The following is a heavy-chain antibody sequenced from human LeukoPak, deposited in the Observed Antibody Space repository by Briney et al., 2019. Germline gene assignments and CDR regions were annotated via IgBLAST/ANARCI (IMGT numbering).Heavy chain of an antibody. V-gene: IGHV4-59*01. D-gene: IGHD4-17*01. CDR2: IYYSGST. CDR1: GGSISSYY. CDR3: ARSLFYGDYGYYFDY. J-gene: IGHJ4*02. Sequence: SETLSLTCTVSGGSISSYYWSWIRQPPGKGLEWIGYIYYSGSTNYNPSLKSRVTISVDTSKNQFSLKLSSVTAADTAVYYCARSLFYGDYGYYFDYWGQGTLVTASS.